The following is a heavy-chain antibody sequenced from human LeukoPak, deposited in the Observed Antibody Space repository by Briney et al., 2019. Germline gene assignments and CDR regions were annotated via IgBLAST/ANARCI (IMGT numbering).Heavy chain of an antibody. Sequence: GGSLRLSCAASGFTFSNYGMHWVRQAPGKGLEWVANIKQDGSEKYYVDSVKGRFTISRDNAKNSLYLQMNSLRAEDTAVYYCARDRVRVSWLSVDYYYYYYMDVWGKGTTVTISS. CDR3: ARDRVRVSWLSVDYYYYYYMDV. CDR2: IKQDGSEK. D-gene: IGHD3-22*01. J-gene: IGHJ6*03. CDR1: GFTFSNYG. V-gene: IGHV3-7*01.